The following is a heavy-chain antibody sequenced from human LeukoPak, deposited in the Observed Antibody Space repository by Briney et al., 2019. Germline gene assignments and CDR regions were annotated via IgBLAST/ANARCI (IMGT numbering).Heavy chain of an antibody. CDR2: IKQDGSDK. D-gene: IGHD3-22*01. Sequence: GGSLRLSCAASGFTFSSYWMSWVRQAPGKGLEWVANIKQDGSDKYYVDSVKGRFTISRDNAKNSLYLQMNSLRAEDTAVYYCARDSLTMIVGRQKRGLDYWGQGTLVTVSS. V-gene: IGHV3-7*01. CDR1: GFTFSSYW. J-gene: IGHJ4*02. CDR3: ARDSLTMIVGRQKRGLDY.